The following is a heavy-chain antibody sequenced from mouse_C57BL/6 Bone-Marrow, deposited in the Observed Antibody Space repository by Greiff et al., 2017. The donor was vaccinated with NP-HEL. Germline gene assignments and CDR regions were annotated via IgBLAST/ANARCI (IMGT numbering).Heavy chain of an antibody. CDR3: AREEGVYDGYYGWYFDV. Sequence: LQQSEGGLVQPGSSMKLSCTASGFTFSDYYMAWVRQVPEKGLEWVANINYDGSSTYYLDSLKSRFIISRDNAKNILYLQMSSLKSEDTATYYCAREEGVYDGYYGWYFDVWGTGTTVTVSS. CDR1: GFTFSDYY. J-gene: IGHJ1*03. V-gene: IGHV5-16*01. D-gene: IGHD2-3*01. CDR2: INYDGSST.